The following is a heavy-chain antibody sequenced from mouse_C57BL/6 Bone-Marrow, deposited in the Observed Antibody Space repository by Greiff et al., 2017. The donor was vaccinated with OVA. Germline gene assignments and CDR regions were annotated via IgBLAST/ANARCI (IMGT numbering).Heavy chain of an antibody. CDR2: IDPSDSET. V-gene: IGHV1-52*01. Sequence: VKQSCKASGYTFTSYWMHWVKQRPIQGLEWIGNIDPSDSETHYNQKFKDKATLTVDKSSSTAYMQLSSLTSEDSAVYYCARLLRRSPYFAYWGQGTTLTVSA. D-gene: IGHD1-1*01. CDR3: ARLLRRSPYFAY. CDR1: GYTFTSYW. J-gene: IGHJ2*01.